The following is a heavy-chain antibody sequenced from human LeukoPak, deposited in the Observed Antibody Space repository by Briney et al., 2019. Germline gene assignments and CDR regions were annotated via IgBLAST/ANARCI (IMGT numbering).Heavy chain of an antibody. CDR3: ARDSSGWYGGPFDY. Sequence: PSETLSLTCTVSGGSISSYYWSWIRQPPGKGLEWIGYIYYTGSTNYNPSLRSRVSISIDTSKNQFSLKLSSVTAADTAVYYCARDSSGWYGGPFDYWGQGTLVTVSS. CDR2: IYYTGST. V-gene: IGHV4-59*01. J-gene: IGHJ4*02. D-gene: IGHD6-19*01. CDR1: GGSISSYY.